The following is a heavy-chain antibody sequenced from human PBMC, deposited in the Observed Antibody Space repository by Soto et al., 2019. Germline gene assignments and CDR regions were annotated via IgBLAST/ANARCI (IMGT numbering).Heavy chain of an antibody. J-gene: IGHJ4*02. Sequence: ESGGGVVQPGRSLRLSCAASGFTFSSYAMHWVRQAPGKGLEWVAVISYDGSNKYYADSVKGRFTISRDNSKNTLYLQMNSLRAEDTAVYYCARDPSDYGDYYFDYWGQGTLVTVSS. CDR2: ISYDGSNK. V-gene: IGHV3-30-3*01. D-gene: IGHD4-17*01. CDR1: GFTFSSYA. CDR3: ARDPSDYGDYYFDY.